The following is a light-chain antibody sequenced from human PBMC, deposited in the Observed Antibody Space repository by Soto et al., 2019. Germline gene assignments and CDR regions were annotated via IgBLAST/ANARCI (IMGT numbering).Light chain of an antibody. Sequence: SYELTQPPSVSVAPEKTARITCGGNNIGSKRVHWYRQKPGQAPVLVIYYDSDRPSGIPERFSGPNSGNTATLTISRVEAGDEADYYCQVWDITTDHYVFGTGTKLTVL. V-gene: IGLV3-21*04. CDR3: QVWDITTDHYV. J-gene: IGLJ1*01. CDR1: NIGSKR. CDR2: YDS.